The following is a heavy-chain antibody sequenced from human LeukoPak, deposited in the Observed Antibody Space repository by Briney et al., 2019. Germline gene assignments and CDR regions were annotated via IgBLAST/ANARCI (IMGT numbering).Heavy chain of an antibody. J-gene: IGHJ5*02. CDR2: INPNSGGT. CDR1: GYTFTGYY. Sequence: ASVKVSCKASGYTFTGYYMHWVRQAPGQGLERMGWINPNSGGTNYAQKFQGRVTMTRDTFISTAYMELSRLRSDDTAVYYCARGNFGSYCSSTSCTGTGDWFDPWGQGTLVTVSS. CDR3: ARGNFGSYCSSTSCTGTGDWFDP. D-gene: IGHD2-2*01. V-gene: IGHV1-2*02.